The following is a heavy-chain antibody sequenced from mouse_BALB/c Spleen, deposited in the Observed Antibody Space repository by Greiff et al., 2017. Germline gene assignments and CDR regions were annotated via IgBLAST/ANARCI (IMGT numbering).Heavy chain of an antibody. D-gene: IGHD1-1*01. CDR3: ARSTVIPFDY. J-gene: IGHJ2*01. V-gene: IGHV5-17*02. Sequence: EVKVVESGGGLVQPGGSRKLSCAASGFTFSSFGMHWVRQAPEKGLEWVAYISSGSSTIYYADTVKGRFTISRDNPKNTLFLQMTSLRSEDTAMYYCARSTVIPFDYWGQGTTLTVSS. CDR1: GFTFSSFG. CDR2: ISSGSSTI.